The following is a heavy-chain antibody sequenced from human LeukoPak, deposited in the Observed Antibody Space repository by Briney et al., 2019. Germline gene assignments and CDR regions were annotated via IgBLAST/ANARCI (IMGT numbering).Heavy chain of an antibody. CDR3: ARDGEDCSSTSCYRSFDY. V-gene: IGHV4-4*07. CDR2: IYTSGST. J-gene: IGHJ4*02. CDR1: GGSISSYY. Sequence: PSETLSLTCTVSGGSISSYYWSWIRQPAGKGLEWIGRIYTSGSTNYNPSLESRVTMSVDTSKNQFPLKLSSVTAADTAVYYCARDGEDCSSTSCYRSFDYWGQGTLVTVSS. D-gene: IGHD2-2*01.